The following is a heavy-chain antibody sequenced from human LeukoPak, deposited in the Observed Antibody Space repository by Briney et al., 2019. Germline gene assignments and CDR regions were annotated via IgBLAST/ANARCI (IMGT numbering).Heavy chain of an antibody. CDR3: ARDIPYSRSWYGYNWFDP. J-gene: IGHJ5*02. V-gene: IGHV4-39*07. CDR2: IYYSGST. Sequence: SETLSLTCTVSGGTISTNSYYWGWIRQPPGKGLEWIGSIYYSGSTYYNPSLKSRVTISVDTSKNQFSLKLSSVTAADTAVYYCARDIPYSRSWYGYNWFDPWGQGTLVTVSS. CDR1: GGTISTNSYY. D-gene: IGHD6-13*01.